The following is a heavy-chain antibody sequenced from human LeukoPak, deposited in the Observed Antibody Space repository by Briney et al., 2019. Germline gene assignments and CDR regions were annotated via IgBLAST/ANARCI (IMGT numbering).Heavy chain of an antibody. D-gene: IGHD3-10*01. Sequence: SETLSLTCIVPGDSISSYYWSWIRQPPGKGLEWIGYIYYSGSTNYNPSLKSRVTISVDTSKNRFSLKLSSVTAADTAVYYCARRGGSGSYYKDAFDIWGQGTMVTVSS. CDR3: ARRGGSGSYYKDAFDI. CDR1: GDSISSYY. V-gene: IGHV4-59*08. CDR2: IYYSGST. J-gene: IGHJ3*02.